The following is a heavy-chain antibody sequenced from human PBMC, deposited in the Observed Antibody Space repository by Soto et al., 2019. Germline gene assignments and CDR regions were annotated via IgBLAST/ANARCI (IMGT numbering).Heavy chain of an antibody. D-gene: IGHD2-15*01. CDR2: MSYDRVNK. J-gene: IGHJ5*02. V-gene: IGHV3-30-3*01. CDR1: GFTFSSYS. CDR3: ARDGRPAVHGRWFDP. Sequence: MQVVESGGGVVQPGTSLRLSCTGSGFTFSSYSMHWFRQAPGKGMQWVAVMSYDRVNKFYGDPVKGRFTVSRDNSKSPMYLQMNSLTFEDTAIYYCARDGRPAVHGRWFDPWGQGTGVTVSS.